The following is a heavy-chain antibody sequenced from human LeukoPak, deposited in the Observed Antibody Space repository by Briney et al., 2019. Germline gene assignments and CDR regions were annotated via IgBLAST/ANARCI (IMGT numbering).Heavy chain of an antibody. CDR2: ISSIGSYI. CDR3: ARDGYDSSSPHFDY. CDR1: GFTFSKYY. D-gene: IGHD3-22*01. V-gene: IGHV3-21*01. J-gene: IGHJ4*02. Sequence: PGGSLRLSCAASGFTFSKYYKNWVRQAPGKGLEWVSSISSIGSYIYYADSVKGRFTTSRDNAKNSLYLQMNSLRAEDTAVYYCARDGYDSSSPHFDYWGQGTLVTVSS.